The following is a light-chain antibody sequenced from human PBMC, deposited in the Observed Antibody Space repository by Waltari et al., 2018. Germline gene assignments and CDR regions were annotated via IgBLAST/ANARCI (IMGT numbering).Light chain of an antibody. Sequence: QSALTQPPSASGSPGPSIPISCTGTSRDVGAYNYVSWYQQHPGQAPKLMIYEVSKRPSGVPDRFSGSKSGNTASLTVSGLQAEDEADYHCSSYAGSKNWVFGGGTKLTVL. CDR3: SSYAGSKNWV. CDR2: EVS. CDR1: SRDVGAYNY. V-gene: IGLV2-8*01. J-gene: IGLJ3*02.